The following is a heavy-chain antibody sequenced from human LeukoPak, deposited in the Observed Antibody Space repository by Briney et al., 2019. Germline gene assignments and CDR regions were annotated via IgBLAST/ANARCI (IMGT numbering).Heavy chain of an antibody. Sequence: GASVKVSCKASGYTFTGYHMHWVRQAPGQGLEWMGRIDPRSGGTNYAQKFQGRVTMTKDTSINAAYMELSRLRSDDTAVYYCARRLYYYGSETHLDSWGQGTLVTVSS. CDR3: ARRLYYYGSETHLDS. D-gene: IGHD3-10*01. CDR2: IDPRSGGT. J-gene: IGHJ4*02. CDR1: GYTFTGYH. V-gene: IGHV1-2*06.